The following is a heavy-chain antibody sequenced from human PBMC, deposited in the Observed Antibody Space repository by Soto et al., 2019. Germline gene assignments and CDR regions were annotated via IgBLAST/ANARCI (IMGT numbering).Heavy chain of an antibody. J-gene: IGHJ4*02. Sequence: GSLRLSCAASGFTFSDYYMSWIRQAPGKGLEWVSYISSSSSYTNYADSVKGRFTISRDNAKNSLYLQMNSLRAEDTAVYYCARSYDILTGYYPIDYWGQGTPVTVSS. CDR3: ARSYDILTGYYPIDY. CDR1: GFTFSDYY. V-gene: IGHV3-11*06. D-gene: IGHD3-9*01. CDR2: ISSSSSYT.